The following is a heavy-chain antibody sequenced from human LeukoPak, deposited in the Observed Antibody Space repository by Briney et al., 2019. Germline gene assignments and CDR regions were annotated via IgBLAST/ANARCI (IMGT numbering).Heavy chain of an antibody. CDR1: GFTFSSYG. Sequence: PGGSLRLSCAASGFTFSSYGMHWVRQAPGKGLEWVSAISGSGGSTYYADSVKGRFTISRDNSKNTLYLQMNSLRAEDTAVYYCAKAYRELGAFDYWGQGTLVTVSS. CDR3: AKAYRELGAFDY. D-gene: IGHD1-26*01. V-gene: IGHV3-23*01. J-gene: IGHJ4*02. CDR2: ISGSGGST.